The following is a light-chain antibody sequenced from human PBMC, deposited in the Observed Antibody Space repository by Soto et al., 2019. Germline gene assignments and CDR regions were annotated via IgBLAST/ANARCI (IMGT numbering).Light chain of an antibody. CDR3: QQRSNWPPIT. Sequence: EIVLTQSPATLSLSPWERATLSCRASQSVSSYLAWYQQKPGQAPRLLIYDASTRPTGIPAKFSGSGSGTDFTLTISSLEAEDFAVYYCQQRSNWPPITFGQGTRLEIK. CDR2: DAS. V-gene: IGKV3-11*01. CDR1: QSVSSY. J-gene: IGKJ5*01.